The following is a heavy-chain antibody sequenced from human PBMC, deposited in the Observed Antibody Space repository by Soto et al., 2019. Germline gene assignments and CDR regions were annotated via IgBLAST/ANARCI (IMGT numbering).Heavy chain of an antibody. D-gene: IGHD4-17*01. CDR1: GFTFSSYA. V-gene: IGHV3-30-3*01. CDR3: ARDYGDSYYCYGMDV. J-gene: IGHJ6*02. Sequence: QVQLVESGGGVVQPGRSLRLSCAASGFTFSSYAMHWVRQAPGKGLEWVAVISYDGSNKYYADSVKGRFTISRDNSKNTLYLQMNRLRAEDTAVYYCARDYGDSYYCYGMDVWGQGTTVTVSS. CDR2: ISYDGSNK.